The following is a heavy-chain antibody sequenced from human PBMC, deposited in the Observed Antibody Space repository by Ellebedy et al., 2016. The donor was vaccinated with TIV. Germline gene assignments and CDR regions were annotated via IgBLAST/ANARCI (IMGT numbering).Heavy chain of an antibody. D-gene: IGHD2-21*01. J-gene: IGHJ4*02. V-gene: IGHV1-18*01. CDR3: ARGMRQGLWWPYFDY. CDR2: ISAYNGNT. CDR1: GYTFTSYG. Sequence: AASVKVSCKASGYTFTSYGISWVRQAPGQGLEWMGWISAYNGNTNYAQKLQGRVTMTTDTSTSTAYMELRRLRSDDTAVYYCARGMRQGLWWPYFDYWGQGTLVTVFS.